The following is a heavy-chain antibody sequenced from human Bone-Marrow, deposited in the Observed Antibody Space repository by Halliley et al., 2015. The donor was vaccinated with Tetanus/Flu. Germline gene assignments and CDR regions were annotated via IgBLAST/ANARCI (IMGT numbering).Heavy chain of an antibody. CDR3: ARGGPECRGGGCYSP. CDR2: YYSGNT. V-gene: IGHV4-59*09. J-gene: IGHJ5*02. Sequence: YYSGNTNYTPSHKSRVTISVNTAKNQISLRLSSVAGADTAVYFCARGGPECRGGGCYSPWGQGTLVTVSS. D-gene: IGHD2-15*01.